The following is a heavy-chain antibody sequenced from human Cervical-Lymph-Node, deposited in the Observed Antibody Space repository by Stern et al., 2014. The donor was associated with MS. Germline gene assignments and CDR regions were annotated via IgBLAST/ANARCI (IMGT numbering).Heavy chain of an antibody. CDR2: IDWNDKT. CDR1: GFSLVTSGVR. D-gene: IGHD3-3*01. Sequence: QITLKESGPALVKPTQTLTLTCTFSGFSLVTSGVRVSWIRQPPGKALEWLARIDWNDKTFYNTSLMTRLTISKDTSKNQVVLTMTNVDPVDTATYYCARMMVSGYRHYFDYWGQGTPVTVS. J-gene: IGHJ4*02. V-gene: IGHV2-70*04. CDR3: ARMMVSGYRHYFDY.